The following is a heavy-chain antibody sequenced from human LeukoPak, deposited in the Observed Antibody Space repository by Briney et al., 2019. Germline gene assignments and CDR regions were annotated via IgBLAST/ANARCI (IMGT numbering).Heavy chain of an antibody. CDR3: ARELNYDGTFDI. J-gene: IGHJ3*02. Sequence: GGSLRLSCLASGFTFSTPTMVWVRQAPGKGLQWVSAISGSNKYIDYTDSVGGRFTISRDNAQNSLYLQMNSLRADDTAVYYCARELNYDGTFDIWGQGTMVTVSS. V-gene: IGHV3-21*01. CDR2: ISGSNKYI. CDR1: GFTFSTPT. D-gene: IGHD3-16*01.